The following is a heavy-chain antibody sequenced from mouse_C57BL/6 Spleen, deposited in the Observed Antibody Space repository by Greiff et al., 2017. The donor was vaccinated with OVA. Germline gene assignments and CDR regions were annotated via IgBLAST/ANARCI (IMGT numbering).Heavy chain of an antibody. J-gene: IGHJ1*03. CDR1: GFTFSDYG. V-gene: IGHV5-17*01. Sequence: EVQVVESGGGLVKPGGSLKLSCAASGFTFSDYGMHWVRQAPEKGLEWVAYISSGSSTIYYADTVKGRFTISRDNAKNTLFLQMTSLRSEDTAMYYCAGDYYGSSWYFDVWGTGTTVTVSS. CDR2: ISSGSSTI. D-gene: IGHD1-1*01. CDR3: AGDYYGSSWYFDV.